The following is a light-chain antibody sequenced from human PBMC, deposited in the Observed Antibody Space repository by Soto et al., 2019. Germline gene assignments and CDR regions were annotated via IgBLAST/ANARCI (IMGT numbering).Light chain of an antibody. CDR3: QEFGSPPHS. V-gene: IGKV3-20*01. Sequence: EIVLTQSPGTLSLSPGERATLSCRASQKVKTNSLGWYQQKPGQAPRLLIYGTTNRATGIPDRFSGSGSGTDFTLIISRLEPEDCAVYYCQEFGSPPHSFGLGTKLEIK. CDR2: GTT. J-gene: IGKJ2*01. CDR1: QKVKTNS.